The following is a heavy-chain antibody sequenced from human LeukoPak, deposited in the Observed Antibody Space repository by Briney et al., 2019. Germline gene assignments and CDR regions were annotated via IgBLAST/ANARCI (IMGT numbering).Heavy chain of an antibody. CDR2: IVPILGIA. CDR3: AGMSGSRADAFDI. CDR1: GGTFSSYA. J-gene: IGHJ3*02. D-gene: IGHD1-26*01. V-gene: IGHV1-69*04. Sequence: SVKVSCKASGGTFSSYAISWVRQAPGQGLEWMGRIVPILGIANYAQKFQGRVTITADKSTSTAYMELSSLRSEDTAVYYRAGMSGSRADAFDIWGQGTMVTVSS.